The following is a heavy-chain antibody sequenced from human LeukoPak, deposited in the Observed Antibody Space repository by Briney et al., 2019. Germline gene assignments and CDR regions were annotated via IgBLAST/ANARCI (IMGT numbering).Heavy chain of an antibody. CDR1: GFTFSTYA. D-gene: IGHD3-22*01. CDR3: AKDQTYYYDSSGYW. Sequence: GGTLRLSCAASGFTFSTYAMSWVRQAPGKGLEWVSAISDSGISTYYADSVKGRFTISRDSSKNTLYLQMNSLRAEDTAVYYCAKDQTYYYDSSGYWWGQGTLVTVSS. J-gene: IGHJ4*02. V-gene: IGHV3-23*01. CDR2: ISDSGIST.